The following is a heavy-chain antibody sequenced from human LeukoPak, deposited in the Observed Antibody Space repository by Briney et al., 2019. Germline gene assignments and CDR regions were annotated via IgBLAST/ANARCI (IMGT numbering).Heavy chain of an antibody. D-gene: IGHD4/OR15-4a*01. Sequence: PGGSLRLSCAASGFTFSNYWMHWVRRAPGRGLVWVSRINSDGSSTNYADSVKGRFTISRDNAKNTLYLQMNSLRAEDMAVYYCARATRTISSWYDSWGQGTLVTVSS. CDR3: ARATRTISSWYDS. CDR2: INSDGSST. CDR1: GFTFSNYW. J-gene: IGHJ5*01. V-gene: IGHV3-74*01.